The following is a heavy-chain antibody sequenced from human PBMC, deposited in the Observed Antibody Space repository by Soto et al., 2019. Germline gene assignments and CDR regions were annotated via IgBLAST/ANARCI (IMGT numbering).Heavy chain of an antibody. J-gene: IGHJ5*02. Sequence: EVHLLVSGGGSVQPGGSLRLSCAASGFSFSNYAMSWIRQAPWTGLEWVSAIDSGGGSTYYAASVKGRFSISRDNSMNTLYLQMNSLRAEDTAIYYCTKEHSNYPDNWFDPWGQGTLVTVSS. CDR1: GFSFSNYA. CDR2: IDSGGGST. V-gene: IGHV3-23*01. D-gene: IGHD4-4*01. CDR3: TKEHSNYPDNWFDP.